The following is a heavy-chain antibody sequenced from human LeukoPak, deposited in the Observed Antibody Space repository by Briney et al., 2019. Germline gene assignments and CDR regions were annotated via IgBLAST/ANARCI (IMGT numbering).Heavy chain of an antibody. J-gene: IGHJ6*02. CDR3: ARAFYSSGWYYYYGMDV. D-gene: IGHD6-19*01. CDR1: GFTFSSYG. CDR2: IWYDGSNK. Sequence: PGGSLRLSCAASGFTFSSYGMHWVRQAPGKGLEWVAVIWYDGSNKYYADSVKGRFTISRDNSKNTLYLQMNSLRAEDTAVYYCARAFYSSGWYYYYGMDVWGQGTTVTVSS. V-gene: IGHV3-33*01.